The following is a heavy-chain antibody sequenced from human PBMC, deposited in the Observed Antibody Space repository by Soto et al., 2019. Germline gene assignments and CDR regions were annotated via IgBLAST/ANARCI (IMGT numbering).Heavy chain of an antibody. CDR3: ARLFYGSSDY. V-gene: IGHV5-51*01. CDR2: IYPANSDT. Sequence: QMPGKVLEWMGIIYPANSDTRYSAAFQGQVTISVDKSISTAYLQWSSLKASDSAMYYCARLFYGSSDYWGQGTLVTVSS. J-gene: IGHJ4*02. D-gene: IGHD3-10*01.